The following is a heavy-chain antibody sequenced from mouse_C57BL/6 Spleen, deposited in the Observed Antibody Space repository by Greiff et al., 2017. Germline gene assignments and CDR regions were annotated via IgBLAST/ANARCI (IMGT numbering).Heavy chain of an antibody. D-gene: IGHD2-4*01. J-gene: IGHJ4*01. Sequence: VQLQQSGAELARPGASVKLSCTASGYTFTSYGISWVKQRPGQGLEWIGEIYPRSGNTYYNEKFKGKATLTADKSSSTACMERRSLTSEDSAVYVGARCYYYDYDDAMDDWGQGTSVTVSS. CDR2: IYPRSGNT. CDR3: ARCYYYDYDDAMDD. V-gene: IGHV1-81*01. CDR1: GYTFTSYG.